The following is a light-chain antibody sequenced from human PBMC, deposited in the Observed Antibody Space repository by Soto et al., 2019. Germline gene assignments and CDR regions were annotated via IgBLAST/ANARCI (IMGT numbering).Light chain of an antibody. V-gene: IGKV1-39*01. J-gene: IGKJ1*01. CDR1: QTISIY. CDR2: AAS. CDR3: QGCNIAPSWT. Sequence: DIQMTQSPSSLSASVGDRVTITCRASQTISIYLNWYQQKPGKAPELLIYAASSLQSGAPSRFSGCGSGTDFTPTVSSLQPEHVATYYCQGCNIAPSWTFGQGTKVDI.